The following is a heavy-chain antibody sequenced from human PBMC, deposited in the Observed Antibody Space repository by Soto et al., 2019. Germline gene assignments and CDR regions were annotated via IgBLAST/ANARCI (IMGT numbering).Heavy chain of an antibody. D-gene: IGHD7-27*01. J-gene: IGHJ3*02. CDR2: FYMDGTT. CDR3: ARDLGKVTGAI. V-gene: IGHV3-66*01. CDR1: GFTVSSHY. Sequence: EVQLVESGGGLVQPGGALRLSCAASGFTVSSHYMSWVRQAPGKGLEWVSVFYMDGTTHYADSVKGRFSLSRDNSKNTLYFQMNSLRPEATAVYYCARDLGKVTGAIWGQPTMVTVSS.